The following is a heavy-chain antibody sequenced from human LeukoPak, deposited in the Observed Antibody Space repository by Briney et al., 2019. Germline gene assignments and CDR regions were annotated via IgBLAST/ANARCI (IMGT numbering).Heavy chain of an antibody. D-gene: IGHD2-2*01. CDR2: INTDGSST. Sequence: GGSLRLSCAASGFTFSSYWMHWVRQAPGKGLVWVSRINTDGSSTSYADSVKGRFTISRDNAKNTLYLQMNSLRAEDTAVYYCARITSEVPATDDAFDIWGQGTMVTVSS. CDR1: GFTFSSYW. V-gene: IGHV3-74*01. CDR3: ARITSEVPATDDAFDI. J-gene: IGHJ3*02.